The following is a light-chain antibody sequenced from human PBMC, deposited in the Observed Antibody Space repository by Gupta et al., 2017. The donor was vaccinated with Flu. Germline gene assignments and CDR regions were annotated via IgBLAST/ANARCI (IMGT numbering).Light chain of an antibody. Sequence: CLGGRATINCKSSQNVLYSSNNKNYLAWYQQKPGQPPKMLIYWASTRESGVPERFSGSGSGTDFTLTISSLQAEDVAVYYCQQDNSAPLTFGGGTKVEIK. V-gene: IGKV4-1*01. J-gene: IGKJ4*01. CDR2: WAS. CDR1: QNVLYSSNNKNY. CDR3: QQDNSAPLT.